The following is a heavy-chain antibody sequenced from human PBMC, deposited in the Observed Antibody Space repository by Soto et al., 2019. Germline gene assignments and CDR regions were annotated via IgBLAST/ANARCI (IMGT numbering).Heavy chain of an antibody. CDR1: GFTFSSYA. CDR2: ISGSGGST. D-gene: IGHD3-10*01. J-gene: IGHJ6*02. Sequence: PGGSLRLSCAASGFTFSSYAMSWVRQAPGKGLEWVSAISGSGGSTYYADSVKGRFTISRDNSKNTLYLQMNSLRAEDTAVYYCAKAPTMVRSFGYYYDMDVWGQGTAVTVS. CDR3: AKAPTMVRSFGYYYDMDV. V-gene: IGHV3-23*01.